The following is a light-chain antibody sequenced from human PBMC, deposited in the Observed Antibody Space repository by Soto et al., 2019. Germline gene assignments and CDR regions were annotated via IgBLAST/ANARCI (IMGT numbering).Light chain of an antibody. V-gene: IGKV1-33*01. Sequence: DIQMTQSPSSLSASVGDRVTITCQASQDISNYLNWYQLQPGEALKLLIYAASNLETGVPSRFSGGGSGTDFTFTISSLQPEDIAIYYCQQYGSLPYIFGQGTKLEIK. J-gene: IGKJ2*01. CDR3: QQYGSLPYI. CDR2: AAS. CDR1: QDISNY.